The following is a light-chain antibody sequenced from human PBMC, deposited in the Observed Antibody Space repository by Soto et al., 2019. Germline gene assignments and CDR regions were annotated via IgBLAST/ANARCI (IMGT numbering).Light chain of an antibody. CDR1: QSVLSNH. CDR2: GGS. V-gene: IGKV3-20*01. Sequence: EIVLTQSPGTLSLSPGESATLSCRASQSVLSNHLAWYQQKPGQAPRLLIYGGSSRATGIPDRFSGSGSGTDFTLTISRLEPEDFAVYYCQQYGSSPVTFGQGTKLELK. CDR3: QQYGSSPVT. J-gene: IGKJ2*01.